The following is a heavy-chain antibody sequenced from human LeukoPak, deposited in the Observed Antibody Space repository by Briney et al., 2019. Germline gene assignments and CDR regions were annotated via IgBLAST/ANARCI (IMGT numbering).Heavy chain of an antibody. CDR1: GFTFSSYA. J-gene: IGHJ4*02. Sequence: GGSLRLSCAASGFTFSSYAMTWVRQAPGKGLEWVSAISGSGVSTYYADSVKGRFTISRDNSKNTLYLQMNSLRAEDTAVYYCAKVIGYTYDVDYWGQGTLVTVSS. D-gene: IGHD5-18*01. CDR3: AKVIGYTYDVDY. V-gene: IGHV3-23*01. CDR2: ISGSGVST.